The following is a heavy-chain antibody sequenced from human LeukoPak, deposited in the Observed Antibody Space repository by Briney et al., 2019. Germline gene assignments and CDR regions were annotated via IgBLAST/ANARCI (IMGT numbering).Heavy chain of an antibody. CDR3: ARPRSASSIGGDASDI. CDR1: GFTFSDYG. Sequence: PGESLRLSCAASGFTFSDYGLYWVRQAQGKGLEWVATMSYDEKKYHADSVKGRFTISRDNSKSTLYLQMNGLRAEDTAVYYCARPRSASSIGGDASDIWGQGTMVTVSS. V-gene: IGHV3-30*04. CDR2: MSYDEKK. J-gene: IGHJ3*02. D-gene: IGHD2-2*01.